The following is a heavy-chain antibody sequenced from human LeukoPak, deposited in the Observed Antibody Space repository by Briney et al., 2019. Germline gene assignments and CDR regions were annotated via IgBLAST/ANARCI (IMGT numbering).Heavy chain of an antibody. CDR3: ARVAAAGKNNWFDP. D-gene: IGHD6-13*01. J-gene: IGHJ5*02. CDR2: IIPILGIA. Sequence: SVKVSCKASGGTFSSYAISWVRQAPGQGLEWMGRIIPILGIANYAQKFQGRVTITADKSTSTAYMELSSLRSEDTAVYYCARVAAAGKNNWFDPWGQGTLVTVSS. V-gene: IGHV1-69*04. CDR1: GGTFSSYA.